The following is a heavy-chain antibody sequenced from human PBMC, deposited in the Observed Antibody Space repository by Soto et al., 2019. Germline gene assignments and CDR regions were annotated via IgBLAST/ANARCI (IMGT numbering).Heavy chain of an antibody. CDR2: ISGSGGSK. CDR1: GFTFSSYA. CDR3: AKAIAAAGINY. Sequence: PGGSLRLSCAASGFTFSSYAMTWVRQAPGKGLEWVSVISGSGGSKKYADYVKGRFTISRDNSKDTLSLEMNRLGAEDTAVYYCAKAIAAAGINYWGQGTLVTVSS. V-gene: IGHV3-23*01. D-gene: IGHD6-13*01. J-gene: IGHJ4*02.